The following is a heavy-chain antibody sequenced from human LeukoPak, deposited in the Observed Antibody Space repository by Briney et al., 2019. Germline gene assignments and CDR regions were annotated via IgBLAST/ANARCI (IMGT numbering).Heavy chain of an antibody. Sequence: SVKVSCKASGGTFSSYTISWVRQAPGQGLEWMGRIIPILGIANYAQKFQGRVTITADKSTSTAYMELSSLRSEDTAVYYCARVGSRSSGYDCWGQGTLVTVSS. D-gene: IGHD5-12*01. CDR1: GGTFSSYT. J-gene: IGHJ4*02. V-gene: IGHV1-69*02. CDR2: IIPILGIA. CDR3: ARVGSRSSGYDC.